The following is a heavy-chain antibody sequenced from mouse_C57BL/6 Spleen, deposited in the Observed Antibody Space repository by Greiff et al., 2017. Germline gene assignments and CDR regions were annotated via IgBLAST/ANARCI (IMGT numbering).Heavy chain of an antibody. CDR1: GFTFSSYA. Sequence: EVMLVESGGGLVKPGGSLKLSCAASGFTFSSYAMSWVRPTPEKRLEWVATISDGGSYTYYPDNVKGRFTISRDNAKNNLYLQMSHLKSEDTAMYYCAREDGTRGIYYAMDYWGQGTSVTVSS. CDR2: ISDGGSYT. D-gene: IGHD2-1*01. CDR3: AREDGTRGIYYAMDY. V-gene: IGHV5-4*01. J-gene: IGHJ4*01.